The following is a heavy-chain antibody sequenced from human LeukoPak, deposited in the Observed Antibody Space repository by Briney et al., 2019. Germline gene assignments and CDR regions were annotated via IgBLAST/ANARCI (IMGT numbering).Heavy chain of an antibody. V-gene: IGHV4-31*03. CDR2: IYYSGST. CDR1: GGSISSGGYY. J-gene: IGHJ4*02. D-gene: IGHD6-13*01. CDR3: ARQRSSSWPDY. Sequence: SETLSLTCTVSGGSISSGGYYWSWIRQHPGKGLEWIGYIYYSGSTYYNPSLKSRVTISVDTSKNQFPLKLSSVTAADTAVYYCARQRSSSWPDYWGQGTLVTVSS.